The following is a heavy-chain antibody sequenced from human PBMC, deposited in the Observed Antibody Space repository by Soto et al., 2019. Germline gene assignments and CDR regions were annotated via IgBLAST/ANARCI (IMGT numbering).Heavy chain of an antibody. CDR2: ISYDGSDK. J-gene: IGHJ4*02. Sequence: GGSMRLSCAESGFTFSSYAMHWVRQAPGKGLEWVALISYDGSDKDYADSVKGRFTISRDNSRNTLFLQMNSLRAEDTAVYYCARDYYKYYDSSGYYRSPAYWGQGTLVTVSS. CDR3: ARDYYKYYDSSGYYRSPAY. D-gene: IGHD3-22*01. V-gene: IGHV3-30-3*01. CDR1: GFTFSSYA.